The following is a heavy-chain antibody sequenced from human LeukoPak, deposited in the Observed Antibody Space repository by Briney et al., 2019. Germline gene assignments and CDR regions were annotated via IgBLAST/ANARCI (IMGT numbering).Heavy chain of an antibody. V-gene: IGHV4-34*01. Sequence: SETLSLTCAVYGGSFSGYYWSWIRQPPGKGLEWIGEINHSGSTNYNPSLKSRVTISVDTSKNQFSLKLSSVTAADTAVYYCARVFDYGDYIPGGRGTLVTVSS. D-gene: IGHD4-17*01. J-gene: IGHJ5*02. CDR1: GGSFSGYY. CDR3: ARVFDYGDYIP. CDR2: INHSGST.